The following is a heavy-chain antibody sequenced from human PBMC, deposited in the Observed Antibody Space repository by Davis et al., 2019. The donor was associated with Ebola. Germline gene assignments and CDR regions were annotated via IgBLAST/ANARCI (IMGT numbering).Heavy chain of an antibody. CDR1: GYSISSGSY. Sequence: SETLSLTCTVSGYSISSGSYWGWIRQPPGKGLEWIANMYHSGATYYNPSLTSRVTISVDKSKNQFSLNLTSVTAADTAVFYCARSLYFDSSGYLVDCWGQGTPVTVSS. CDR2: MYHSGAT. CDR3: ARSLYFDSSGYLVDC. J-gene: IGHJ4*02. V-gene: IGHV4-38-2*02. D-gene: IGHD3-22*01.